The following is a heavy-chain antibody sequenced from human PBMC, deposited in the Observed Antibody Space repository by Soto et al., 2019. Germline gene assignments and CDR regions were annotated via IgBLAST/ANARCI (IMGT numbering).Heavy chain of an antibody. CDR3: TRDPHALDQ. D-gene: IGHD2-8*01. CDR2: IHVSGSPI. Sequence: GGSLRLSCAVSGFSVTSHSMNWVRQAPGKGLEWVSYIHVSGSPIHYADSVEGRFTISRDIARNSLYLQMNNLRAEDTAVYYCTRDPHALDQWGQGTLVTVSS. V-gene: IGHV3-48*01. CDR1: GFSVTSHS. J-gene: IGHJ4*02.